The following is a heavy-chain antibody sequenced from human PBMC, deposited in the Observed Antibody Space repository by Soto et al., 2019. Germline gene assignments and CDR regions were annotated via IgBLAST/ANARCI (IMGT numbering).Heavy chain of an antibody. D-gene: IGHD2-2*01. Sequence: QVQLVQSGAEVKKPGSSVKVSCKASGGTFSSYAISWVRQAPGQGLEWMGGIIPIFGTANYAQKFQGRVTITADESTSTAYMELSSLRSEDMAVYYCARYCSSTSCYSADQFYGMDVWGQGTTVTVSS. CDR3: ARYCSSTSCYSADQFYGMDV. CDR1: GGTFSSYA. J-gene: IGHJ6*02. V-gene: IGHV1-69*01. CDR2: IIPIFGTA.